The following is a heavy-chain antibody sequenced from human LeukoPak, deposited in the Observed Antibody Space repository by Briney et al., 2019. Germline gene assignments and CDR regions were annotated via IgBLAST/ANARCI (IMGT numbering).Heavy chain of an antibody. D-gene: IGHD2-21*01. J-gene: IGHJ5*02. CDR3: ARMEGGEDWFDP. CDR1: GYTFTSYY. CDR2: INPSGGST. Sequence: ASVKVSCKASGYTFTSYYMHWVRQAPGQGLEWMGIINPSGGSTSYAQKFQGRVTMTRDTSTSTVYMELSSLRSDDTAVYYCARMEGGEDWFDPWGQGTLVTVSS. V-gene: IGHV1-46*01.